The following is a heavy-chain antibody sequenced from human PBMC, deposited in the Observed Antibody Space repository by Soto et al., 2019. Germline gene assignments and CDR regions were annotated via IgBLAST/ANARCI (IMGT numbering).Heavy chain of an antibody. D-gene: IGHD3-3*01. CDR1: GGSISSGDYY. J-gene: IGHJ5*02. Sequence: QVQLQESGPGLVKPSQTLSLTCTVSGGSISSGDYYWSWLRQHPGKGLEWIGYIYYSGSTYYNPSRKSRVTISVDTSKNQFSLKLSSVTAADTAVYYCARWWSGSRQGFDPWGQGTLVTVSS. CDR2: IYYSGST. V-gene: IGHV4-31*03. CDR3: ARWWSGSRQGFDP.